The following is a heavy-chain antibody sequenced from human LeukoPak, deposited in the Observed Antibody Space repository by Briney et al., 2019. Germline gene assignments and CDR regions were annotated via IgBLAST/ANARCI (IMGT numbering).Heavy chain of an antibody. Sequence: GGSLRLSCAASGFTFSSYWMHWVRQAPGKGLVWVSRINTDGSSTNYADSVKGRFAISRDNAKNTLYLQMNSLRAEDTAVYYCARGHIVVGYYYYMDVWGKGTTVTVSS. CDR3: ARGHIVVGYYYYMDV. J-gene: IGHJ6*03. CDR1: GFTFSSYW. CDR2: INTDGSST. D-gene: IGHD2-15*01. V-gene: IGHV3-74*01.